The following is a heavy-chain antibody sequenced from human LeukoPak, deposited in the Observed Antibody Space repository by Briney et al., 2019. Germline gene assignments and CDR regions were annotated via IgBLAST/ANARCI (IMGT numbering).Heavy chain of an antibody. Sequence: PSETLSLTCTVSGGSISSGDYYWNWIRQPPGRGLEWIGHIYYSGSTYYNPPLKSRVTISVDTSKNQFSLKLSSVTAADTAVYYCARHLNAGSYPLDHWGQGTLVTVSS. D-gene: IGHD1-26*01. CDR2: IYYSGST. CDR3: ARHLNAGSYPLDH. CDR1: GGSISSGDYY. J-gene: IGHJ4*02. V-gene: IGHV4-30-4*01.